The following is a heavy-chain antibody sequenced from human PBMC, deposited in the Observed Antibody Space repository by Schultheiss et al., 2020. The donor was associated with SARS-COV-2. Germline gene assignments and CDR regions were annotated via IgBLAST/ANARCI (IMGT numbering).Heavy chain of an antibody. V-gene: IGHV3-7*03. CDR3: ARDSQSRAARQTFYYYGMDV. D-gene: IGHD6-6*01. CDR1: GYTFRLYW. CDR2: IKQDGSEK. Sequence: GGSLRLSCTASGYTFRLYWMSWVRQAPGKGLEWVASIKQDGSEKFYVDSVKDQFTISRDNVKNSLYLQMNSLRADDTAVYYCARDSQSRAARQTFYYYGMDVWGQGTTVTVSS. J-gene: IGHJ6*02.